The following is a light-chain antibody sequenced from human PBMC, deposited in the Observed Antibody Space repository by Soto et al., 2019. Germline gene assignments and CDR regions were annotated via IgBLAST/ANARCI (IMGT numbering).Light chain of an antibody. CDR3: HHYET. Sequence: EIGLTQSPGTLSLSPGERATLSCRASQSVSSNLAWYQQKPGQAPRLLMYGASIRAAGVPDRFSGSGSGTEFTLTISRLEPEDFTVYYCHHYETFGQGTRLEIK. J-gene: IGKJ5*01. CDR2: GAS. V-gene: IGKV3-20*01. CDR1: QSVSSN.